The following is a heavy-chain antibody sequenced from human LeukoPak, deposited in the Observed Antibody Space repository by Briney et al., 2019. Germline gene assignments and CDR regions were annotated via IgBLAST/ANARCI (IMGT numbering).Heavy chain of an antibody. V-gene: IGHV1-2*02. CDR3: ARASGSYWWFDS. CDR1: GYTFTGYY. J-gene: IGHJ5*01. D-gene: IGHD1-26*01. CDR2: VNPNSDDT. Sequence: GASVKASCKASGYTFTGYYLHWVRQAPGQGLEWMGCVNPNSDDTNYAQKFQGSVTMTRDTSISTVYMELSRLRSDDAAVYYCARASGSYWWFDSWGQGTLVTVSS.